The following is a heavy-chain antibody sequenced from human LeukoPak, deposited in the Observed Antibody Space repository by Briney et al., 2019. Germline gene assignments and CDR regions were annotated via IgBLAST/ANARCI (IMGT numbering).Heavy chain of an antibody. CDR3: ARQYPGGYYDSRGYGDY. J-gene: IGHJ4*02. D-gene: IGHD3-22*01. CDR2: IYPDDPET. CDR1: GYSFGNYW. V-gene: IGHV5-51*01. Sequence: GESLKISCKGSGYSFGNYWIAWVRQMPGKGLEWMGIIYPDDPETRYSPSSQGQVTISADTSISTAYLQWSRLKASDTAMYYCARQYPGGYYDSRGYGDYWGQGTLVSVSS.